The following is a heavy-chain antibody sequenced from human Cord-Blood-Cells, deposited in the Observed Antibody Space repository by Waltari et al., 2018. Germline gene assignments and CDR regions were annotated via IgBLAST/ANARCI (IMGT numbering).Heavy chain of an antibody. CDR3: AREGADYVAAAGDDAFDI. Sequence: QVQLQQWGAGLLKPSETLSLTCAVYGGSLRGYYWRWIRPPPGKGLEWIGEINHSGSTNYNPSLKSRVTISVDTSKNQFSLKLSSVTAADTAVYYCAREGADYVAAAGDDAFDIWGQGTMVTVSS. D-gene: IGHD6-13*01. J-gene: IGHJ3*02. CDR1: GGSLRGYY. V-gene: IGHV4-34*01. CDR2: INHSGST.